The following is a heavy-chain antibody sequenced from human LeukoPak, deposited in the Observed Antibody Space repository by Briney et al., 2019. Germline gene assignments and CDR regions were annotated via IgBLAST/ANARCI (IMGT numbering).Heavy chain of an antibody. CDR1: GGSISSGSYY. CDR2: IYTSGST. V-gene: IGHV4-61*02. Sequence: SETLSLTRTVSGGSISSGSYYWSWIRQPAGKGLEWIGRIYTSGSTNYNPSLKSRVTISVDTSKNQFSLKLSSVTAADTAVYYCAREAYSDAFDIWGQGTMVTVSS. D-gene: IGHD2-21*01. CDR3: AREAYSDAFDI. J-gene: IGHJ3*02.